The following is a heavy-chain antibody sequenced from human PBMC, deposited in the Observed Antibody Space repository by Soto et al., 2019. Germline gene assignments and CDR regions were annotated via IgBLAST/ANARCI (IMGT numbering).Heavy chain of an antibody. CDR1: GFTFTSSA. J-gene: IGHJ6*02. V-gene: IGHV1-58*01. Sequence: ASVKVSCKASGFTFTSSAVQWVRQARGQRLEWIGWIVVGSGNTNYAQKFQERVTITRDMSTSTAYMELSSLRSEDTAVYYCAAEGGHCSGGSCEEYYYGMDVWGQGTTVTVSS. D-gene: IGHD2-15*01. CDR2: IVVGSGNT. CDR3: AAEGGHCSGGSCEEYYYGMDV.